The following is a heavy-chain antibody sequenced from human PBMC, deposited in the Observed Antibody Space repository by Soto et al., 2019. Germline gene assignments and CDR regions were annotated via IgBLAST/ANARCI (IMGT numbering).Heavy chain of an antibody. CDR1: GFTFSSYG. J-gene: IGHJ3*02. CDR2: IWYDGSNK. D-gene: IGHD1-26*01. Sequence: QVQLVESGGGVVQPGRSLRLSCAASGFTFSSYGMHWVRQAPGKGLEWVAVIWYDGSNKYYADSVKGRFTISRDNSKNTLYLQMNSLRAEDTAVYYCARGSGSYYGDAFDIWGQGTMVTVSS. CDR3: ARGSGSYYGDAFDI. V-gene: IGHV3-33*01.